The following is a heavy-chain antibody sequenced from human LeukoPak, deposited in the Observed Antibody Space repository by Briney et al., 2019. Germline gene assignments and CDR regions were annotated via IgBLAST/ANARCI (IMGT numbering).Heavy chain of an antibody. CDR3: AKDMHSVATDFFDY. J-gene: IGHJ4*02. V-gene: IGHV1-69*04. CDR2: IIPILGIA. Sequence: GASVKVSCKASGGTFSSYAISWARQAPGQGLEWMGRIIPILGIANYAQKFQGRVTITADKSTSTAYMELSSLRAEDTALYYCAKDMHSVATDFFDYWGQGTLVTVSS. CDR1: GGTFSSYA. D-gene: IGHD5-12*01.